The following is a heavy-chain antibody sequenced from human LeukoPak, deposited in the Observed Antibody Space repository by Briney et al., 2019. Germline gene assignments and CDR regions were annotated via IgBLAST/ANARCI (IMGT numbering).Heavy chain of an antibody. J-gene: IGHJ4*02. CDR3: ARGRGTVIY. Sequence: SETLSLTCTVSGGSINYYYWMWIRQPPGKGLEWIGYIYYSGGTHYNPSLKSRVTISVDTSKNQFSLKLSSVTAADTAVYYCARGRGTVIYWGQGTLVTVSS. CDR2: IYYSGGT. D-gene: IGHD4-17*01. V-gene: IGHV4-59*12. CDR1: GGSINYYY.